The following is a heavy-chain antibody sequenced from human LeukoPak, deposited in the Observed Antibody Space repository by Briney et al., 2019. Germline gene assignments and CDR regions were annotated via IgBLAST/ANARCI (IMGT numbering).Heavy chain of an antibody. V-gene: IGHV3-33*01. D-gene: IGHD4-11*01. CDR3: ARDAYSRSFIVDY. J-gene: IGHJ4*02. Sequence: TGGSLRLSCAASGFIFSSYGMHWVRQAPGKGLEWVAVIWYDGSNKYYADSVKGRFTISRDNSKNTLYLQMNSLRAEDTAVYYCARDAYSRSFIVDYWGQGTLVTVSS. CDR1: GFIFSSYG. CDR2: IWYDGSNK.